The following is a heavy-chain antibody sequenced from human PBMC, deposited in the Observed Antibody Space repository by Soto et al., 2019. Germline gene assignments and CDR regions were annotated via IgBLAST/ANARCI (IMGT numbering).Heavy chain of an antibody. CDR3: MRGGWGDSPIDY. V-gene: IGHV3-53*01. D-gene: IGHD1-26*01. J-gene: IGHJ4*02. Sequence: GSLRLSCAASGLTVSSSYMSWVRQAPGKGLQWVSVIYSAGSTYYANSVKGRFTISRDISTNMVYLQMSSLTDADTAVYYCMRGGWGDSPIDYWGQGTQVTVSS. CDR1: GLTVSSSY. CDR2: IYSAGST.